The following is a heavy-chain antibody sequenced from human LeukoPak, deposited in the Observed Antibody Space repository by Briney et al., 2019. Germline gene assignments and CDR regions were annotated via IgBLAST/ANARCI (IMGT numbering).Heavy chain of an antibody. J-gene: IGHJ6*02. Sequence: GGSLRPSCAASGFAFSGYYMSWIRQVPGKGLEWVSYISSSGSTIYYADSVKGRFTLSRDTAKNSLYLQMNSLRAEDTAVHYCARGVGGPPYYYNGMDVWGQGTTVTVSS. CDR1: GFAFSGYY. CDR3: ARGVGGPPYYYNGMDV. CDR2: ISSSGSTI. V-gene: IGHV3-11*01. D-gene: IGHD3-16*01.